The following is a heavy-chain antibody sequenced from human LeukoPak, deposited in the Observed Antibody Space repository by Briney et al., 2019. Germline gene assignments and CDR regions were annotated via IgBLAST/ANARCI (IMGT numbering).Heavy chain of an antibody. J-gene: IGHJ2*01. V-gene: IGHV4-34*01. Sequence: SETLSLTCAVYGGSFSGYYWSWIRQPPGKGLEWIGEINHSGSTNYNPSLKSRVTISVDTSKNQFSLKLSSVTAADTAVYYCARNKAYWYFDLWGRGTLVTVSS. CDR2: INHSGST. CDR3: ARNKAYWYFDL. CDR1: GGSFSGYY.